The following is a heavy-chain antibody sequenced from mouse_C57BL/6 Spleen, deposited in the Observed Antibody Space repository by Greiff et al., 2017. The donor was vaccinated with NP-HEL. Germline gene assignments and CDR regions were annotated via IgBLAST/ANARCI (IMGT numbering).Heavy chain of an antibody. CDR2: IWSGGST. D-gene: IGHD4-1*01. J-gene: IGHJ4*01. Sequence: QVQLQQSGPGLVQPSQSLSITCTVSGFSLTSYGVHWVRQSPGKGLEWLGVIWSGGSTDYNAAFISRLSISKDNSKSQVFFKMNSLQADDTAIYYCARNRLTGTGYAMDYWGQGTSVTVSS. V-gene: IGHV2-2*01. CDR1: GFSLTSYG. CDR3: ARNRLTGTGYAMDY.